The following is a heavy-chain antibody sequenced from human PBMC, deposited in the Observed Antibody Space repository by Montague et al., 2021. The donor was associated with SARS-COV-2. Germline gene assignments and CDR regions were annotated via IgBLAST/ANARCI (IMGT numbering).Heavy chain of an antibody. J-gene: IGHJ4*02. CDR2: INHSGST. Sequence: SETLSLTCAVYGGSFSGYYWSRIRQPPGKGLEWIGEINHSGSTNYNPSLKSRVTISVDTSKNQFSLKLSSVTAADTAVYYCASFPSGYYDSSGYHIWGQGTLVTVSS. CDR1: GGSFSGYY. D-gene: IGHD3-22*01. CDR3: ASFPSGYYDSSGYHI. V-gene: IGHV4-34*01.